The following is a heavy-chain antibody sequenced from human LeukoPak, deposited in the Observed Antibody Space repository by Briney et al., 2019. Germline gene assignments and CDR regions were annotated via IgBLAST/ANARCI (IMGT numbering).Heavy chain of an antibody. CDR2: INHSGST. J-gene: IGHJ3*02. CDR3: ARGGARPRYSSGWYHAFDI. D-gene: IGHD6-19*01. V-gene: IGHV4-34*01. CDR1: GGSFSGYY. Sequence: SKTLSLTCAVYGGSFSGYYWSWIRQPPGKGLEWIGEINHSGSTNYNPSLKSRVTISVDTSKNQFSLKLSSVTAADTAVYYCARGGARPRYSSGWYHAFDIWGQGTMVTVSS.